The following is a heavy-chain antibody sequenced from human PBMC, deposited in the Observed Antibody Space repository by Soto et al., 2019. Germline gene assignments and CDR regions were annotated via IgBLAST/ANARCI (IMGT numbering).Heavy chain of an antibody. Sequence: QLQLQESGPGLVKPSETLSLTCTVSGGSISSSSYYWGWIRQPPGKGLEWIGSIYYSGSPYYNPSHKSRVTISVDTSKHHFPLTLSSVTAADTAVYYCARQSAVAGNWFDPWGQGTLVTVSS. CDR2: IYYSGSP. CDR1: GGSISSSSYY. CDR3: ARQSAVAGNWFDP. D-gene: IGHD6-19*01. V-gene: IGHV4-39*01. J-gene: IGHJ5*02.